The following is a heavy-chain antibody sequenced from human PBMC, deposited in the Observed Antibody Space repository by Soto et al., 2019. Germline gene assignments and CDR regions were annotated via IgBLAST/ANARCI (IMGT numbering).Heavy chain of an antibody. CDR3: AREMTIFGVAPGGGVDV. D-gene: IGHD3-3*01. Sequence: QLHLQESGSGLVRPSQTLSLTCGVSGGSISTFDYSWRWIRQAPGRGLEWIGSIYQSGRTYFIPSLKSRAIMSLDKSKNQFSLKITSAVAADTARYYCAREMTIFGVAPGGGVDVWGQGTTVTVSS. J-gene: IGHJ6*02. V-gene: IGHV4-30-2*01. CDR1: GGSISTFDYS. CDR2: IYQSGRT.